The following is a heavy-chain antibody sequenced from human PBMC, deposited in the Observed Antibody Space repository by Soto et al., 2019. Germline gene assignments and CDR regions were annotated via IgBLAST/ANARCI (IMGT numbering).Heavy chain of an antibody. CDR2: ISGPNGNT. CDR3: ARDRYDSSGYYLGADY. V-gene: IGHV1-18*01. D-gene: IGHD3-22*01. CDR1: GYTFTSYG. J-gene: IGHJ4*02. Sequence: QVQLVQSGAEVKKPGASVKVSCKASGYTFTSYGFSWVRQAPGQGLEWMGCISGPNGNTNYAQKLQGRVTMTTETSASTGYMELRSLRSDDTAVYYCARDRYDSSGYYLGADYWGQGTLVTVSS.